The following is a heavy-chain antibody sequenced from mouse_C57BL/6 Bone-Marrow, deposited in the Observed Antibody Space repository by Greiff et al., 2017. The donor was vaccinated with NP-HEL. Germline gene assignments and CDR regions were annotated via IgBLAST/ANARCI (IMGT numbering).Heavy chain of an antibody. Sequence: QLQQSGAELARPGASVKLSCKASGYTFTSYGISWVKQRTGQGLEWIGEIYPRSGNTYYNEKFKGKATFTADTSSNTAYMQLSSLTTEDSAIYYCARDGRYWGQGTSVTVSS. J-gene: IGHJ4*01. D-gene: IGHD3-1*01. CDR2: IYPRSGNT. CDR3: ARDGRY. CDR1: GYTFTSYG. V-gene: IGHV1-81*01.